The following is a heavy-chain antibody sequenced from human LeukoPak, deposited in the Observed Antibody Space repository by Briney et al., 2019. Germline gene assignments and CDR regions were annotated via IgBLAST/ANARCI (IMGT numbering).Heavy chain of an antibody. V-gene: IGHV3-9*01. J-gene: IGHJ4*02. CDR1: GFTFNDYA. CDR2: ISWNSRSI. D-gene: IGHD3-10*01. Sequence: PGGSLRLSCATSGFTFNDYAMYWVRQAPGKGLEWVSGISWNSRSIAYADSVKGRFTISRDNAKNSLYLQMNSLRAEDTAVYYCARGGRGAYTSPDYWGQGTLVTVSS. CDR3: ARGGRGAYTSPDY.